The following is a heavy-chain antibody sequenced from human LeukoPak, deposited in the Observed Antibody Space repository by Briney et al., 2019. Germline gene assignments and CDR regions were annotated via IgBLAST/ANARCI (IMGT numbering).Heavy chain of an antibody. Sequence: GASVNVSCKASGYTFTGYYMHWVRQAPGQGLEWMGWINPNSGGTNYAQKFQGRVTMTRDTSISTAYMEPSRLRSDDTAVYYCASITPSSHSSWYENAFDIWGQGTMVTVSS. J-gene: IGHJ3*02. CDR2: INPNSGGT. D-gene: IGHD6-13*01. CDR1: GYTFTGYY. CDR3: ASITPSSHSSWYENAFDI. V-gene: IGHV1-2*02.